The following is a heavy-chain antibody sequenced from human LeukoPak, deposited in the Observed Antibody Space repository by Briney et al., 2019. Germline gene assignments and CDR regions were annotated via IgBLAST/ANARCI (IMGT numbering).Heavy chain of an antibody. J-gene: IGHJ6*03. V-gene: IGHV3-21*01. Sequence: GGSLRLSCAASGFTFSSYGMSWVRQAPGKGLEWVSAISSSSSYIYHADSVKGRFTISRDNAKNSLYLQMNSLRAEDTAVYYCARDPMTPYFMDVWGKGTTVTISS. CDR2: ISSSSSYI. CDR1: GFTFSSYG. CDR3: ARDPMTPYFMDV.